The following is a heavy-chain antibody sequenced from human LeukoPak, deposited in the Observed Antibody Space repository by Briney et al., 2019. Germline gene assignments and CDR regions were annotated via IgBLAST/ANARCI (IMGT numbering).Heavy chain of an antibody. V-gene: IGHV1-69*04. J-gene: IGHJ4*02. CDR3: ARDHGSSWLIY. CDR1: GGTFSSYA. Sequence: GSSVKVSCEASGGTFSSYAISWVRQAPGQGLEWMGRIIPILGIANYAQKFQGRVTITADKSTSTAYMELSSLRSEDTAVYYCARDHGSSWLIYWGQGTLVTVSS. D-gene: IGHD6-13*01. CDR2: IIPILGIA.